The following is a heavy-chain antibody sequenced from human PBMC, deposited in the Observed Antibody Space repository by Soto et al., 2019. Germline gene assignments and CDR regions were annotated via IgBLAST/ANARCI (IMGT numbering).Heavy chain of an antibody. CDR3: TRGALSSSWHEVDY. J-gene: IGHJ4*02. CDR2: ISSSSSYT. V-gene: IGHV3-11*06. Sequence: LRLSCAASGFTFSDYYMSWIRQAPGKGLEWVSYISSSSSYTNYADSVKGRFTISRDNAKNSLYLQMNSLRAEDTAVYYCTRGALSSSWHEVDYWGQGXLVTVYS. CDR1: GFTFSDYY. D-gene: IGHD6-13*01.